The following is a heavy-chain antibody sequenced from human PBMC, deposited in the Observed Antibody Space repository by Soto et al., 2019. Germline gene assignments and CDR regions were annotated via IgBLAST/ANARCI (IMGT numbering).Heavy chain of an antibody. Sequence: QVQLVQSGAEVKKPGSLVKVSCKASGGTFSSYAISWVRQAPGQGLEWMGGIIPIFGTANYAQKFQGRVTITADESTSTAYMELSSLRSEDTAVYYCARGTSPLGPYNGGYGAWGQGTLVTVSS. D-gene: IGHD1-26*01. J-gene: IGHJ4*02. CDR2: IIPIFGTA. V-gene: IGHV1-69*01. CDR3: ARGTSPLGPYNGGYGA. CDR1: GGTFSSYA.